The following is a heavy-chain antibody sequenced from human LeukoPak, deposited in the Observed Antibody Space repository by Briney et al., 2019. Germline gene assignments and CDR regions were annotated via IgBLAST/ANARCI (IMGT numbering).Heavy chain of an antibody. Sequence: SETLSLTCTVSGGSISSSSYYWGWIRQPPGKGLEWIGSIYYSGSTYYNPSLKSRVTISVDTSKNQFSLKLSSVTAADTAVYYCARDRIAVAGIILSGYYYYMDVWGKGTTVTVSS. CDR3: ARDRIAVAGIILSGYYYYMDV. V-gene: IGHV4-39*07. CDR1: GGSISSSSYY. CDR2: IYYSGST. D-gene: IGHD6-19*01. J-gene: IGHJ6*03.